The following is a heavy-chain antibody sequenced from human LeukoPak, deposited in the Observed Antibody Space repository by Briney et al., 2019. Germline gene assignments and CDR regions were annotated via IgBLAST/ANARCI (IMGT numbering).Heavy chain of an antibody. CDR1: GYTFTSYD. V-gene: IGHV1-8*01. Sequence: ASVKVSCKASGYTFTSYDINWVRQATGQGLEWMGWVNPNNGNTGYAQKFKGKVTLTRNTSIRTAYMELSRLRSEATHVYYCDRGYLRGWFDPWGQGTTVTVSS. J-gene: IGHJ5*01. CDR3: DRGYLRGWFDP. CDR2: VNPNNGNT.